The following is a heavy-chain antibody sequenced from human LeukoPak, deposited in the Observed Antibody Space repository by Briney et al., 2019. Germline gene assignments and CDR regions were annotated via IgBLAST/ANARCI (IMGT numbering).Heavy chain of an antibody. J-gene: IGHJ5*02. D-gene: IGHD3-3*01. V-gene: IGHV3-64D*06. CDR2: ISSNGHRT. Sequence: GGSPKLSCSASGFTFSNFAMHWVRQAPGKGLEHISVISSNGHRTYYADSVKGRFSISRDNSKDTLYLQMRRLGVEDTAVVYCVKDDRSWRDYWGNWFDPRGQGTLVTVSS. CDR1: GFTFSNFA. CDR3: VKDDRSWRDYWGNWFDP.